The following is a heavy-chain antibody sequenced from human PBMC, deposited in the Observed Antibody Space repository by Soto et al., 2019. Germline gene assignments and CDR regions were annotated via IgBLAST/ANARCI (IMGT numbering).Heavy chain of an antibody. J-gene: IGHJ6*02. V-gene: IGHV4-59*08. CDR3: ARRLYYDSSGFEGGGMDV. CDR1: GGSISSYY. Sequence: TLSLTCTVAGGSISSYYWSWIRQPPGKGLERIGYIYYSGSTGSTYYNPSPKSRVTISVDTSKNQFSLKLSSVTAADTAVYYYARRLYYDSSGFEGGGMDVWGQGTTVTVSS. CDR2: IYYSGSTGST. D-gene: IGHD3-22*01.